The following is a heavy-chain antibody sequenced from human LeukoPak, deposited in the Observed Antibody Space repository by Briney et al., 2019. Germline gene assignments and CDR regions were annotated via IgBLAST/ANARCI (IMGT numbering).Heavy chain of an antibody. CDR3: ARPNYGDYVD. J-gene: IGHJ4*02. CDR2: IYYSGST. V-gene: IGHV4-39*07. CDR1: GGSISSSSYY. D-gene: IGHD4-17*01. Sequence: SETLSLTCTVSGGSISSSSYYWGWIRQPPGKGLEWTGSIYYSGSTYHNPSLKSRVTISVDTSKNQFSLKLSSVTAADTAVYYCARPNYGDYVDWGQGTLVTVSS.